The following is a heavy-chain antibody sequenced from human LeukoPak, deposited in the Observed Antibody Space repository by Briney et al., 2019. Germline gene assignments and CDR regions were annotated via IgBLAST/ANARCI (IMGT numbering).Heavy chain of an antibody. CDR1: GFTFSSYS. CDR3: ARDVDYYGSGSYAFDI. J-gene: IGHJ3*02. V-gene: IGHV3-48*01. D-gene: IGHD3-10*01. Sequence: GSLRLSCAASGFTFSSYSMNWVRQAPGKGLEWVSYISSSSSTIYYADSVKGRFTISRDNAKNSLYLQMNSLRAEDTAVYYCARDVDYYGSGSYAFDIWGQGTMVTVSS. CDR2: ISSSSSTI.